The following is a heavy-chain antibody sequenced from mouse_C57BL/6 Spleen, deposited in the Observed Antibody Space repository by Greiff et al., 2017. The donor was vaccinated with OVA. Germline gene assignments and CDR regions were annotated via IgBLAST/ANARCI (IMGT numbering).Heavy chain of an antibody. CDR3: TTIRRRDY. Sequence: VQLKESGAELVRPGASVKLSCTASGFNIKDDYMHWVKQRPEQGLEWIGWIDPENGDTEYASKFQGKATITADTSSNTAYLQLSSLTSEDTAVYYCTTIRRRDYWGQGTTLTVSS. V-gene: IGHV14-4*01. D-gene: IGHD2-12*01. J-gene: IGHJ2*01. CDR1: GFNIKDDY. CDR2: IDPENGDT.